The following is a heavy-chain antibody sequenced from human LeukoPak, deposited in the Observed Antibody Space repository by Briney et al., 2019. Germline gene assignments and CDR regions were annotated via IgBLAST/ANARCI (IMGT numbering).Heavy chain of an antibody. CDR3: ARVRPGYYTYFDY. J-gene: IGHJ4*02. CDR1: GFTVSSNY. V-gene: IGHV3-53*01. CDR2: IYSGGDT. D-gene: IGHD3/OR15-3a*01. Sequence: PGGSLRLSCAASGFTVSSNYMSWVRQAPGKGLEWVSVIYSGGDTYYADSVKGRITISRDNSKNTLYLQMNSLRAEDTAIYYCARVRPGYYTYFDYWGQGTLVTVSS.